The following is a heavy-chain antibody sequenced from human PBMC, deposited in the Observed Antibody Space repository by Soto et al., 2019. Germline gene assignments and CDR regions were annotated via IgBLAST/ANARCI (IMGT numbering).Heavy chain of an antibody. D-gene: IGHD5-12*01. CDR2: IIPIFGTA. CDR1: GGTFSSYA. CDR3: ARSRDGYNRDYYGMDV. V-gene: IGHV1-69*06. Sequence: KVSCKASGGTFSSYAISWVRQAPGQGLEWMGGIIPIFGTANYAQKFQGRVTITADKSTSTAYMELSSLRSEDTAVYYCARSRDGYNRDYYGMDVWGQGTTVTVSS. J-gene: IGHJ6*02.